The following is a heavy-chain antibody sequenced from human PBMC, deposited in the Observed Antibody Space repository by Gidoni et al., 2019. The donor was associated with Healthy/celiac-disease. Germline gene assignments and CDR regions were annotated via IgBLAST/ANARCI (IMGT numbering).Heavy chain of an antibody. CDR3: ATEGELSSHKIDPDAFDI. V-gene: IGHV4-4*07. D-gene: IGHD3-16*02. CDR1: GGSISRYY. CDR2: IYTSGST. Sequence: QVQLQESGPGLVKPSETLSLTCPVSGGSISRYYWSWIRQPAGKGLEWIGRIYTSGSTNYNPSLKSRVTMSVDTSKNQFSLKLSSVTAADTAVYYCATEGELSSHKIDPDAFDIWGQGTMVTVSS. J-gene: IGHJ3*02.